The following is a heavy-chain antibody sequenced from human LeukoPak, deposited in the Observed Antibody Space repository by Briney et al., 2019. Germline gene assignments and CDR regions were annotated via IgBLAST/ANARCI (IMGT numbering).Heavy chain of an antibody. D-gene: IGHD5-12*01. CDR2: IIPIFGTA. J-gene: IGHJ6*02. CDR3: AKGYAGERYYYGMDV. V-gene: IGHV1-69*01. Sequence: SVKVSCKASGGTFSSYAISWVRQAPGQGLEWMGGIIPIFGTANYAQKFQGRVTITADESTSTAYMELSSLRSEDTAVYYCAKGYAGERYYYGMDVWGQGTTVTVSS. CDR1: GGTFSSYA.